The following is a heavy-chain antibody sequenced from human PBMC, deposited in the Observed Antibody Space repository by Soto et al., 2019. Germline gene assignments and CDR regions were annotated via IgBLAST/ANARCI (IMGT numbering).Heavy chain of an antibody. D-gene: IGHD3-9*01. J-gene: IGHJ4*02. CDR1: GFTLDKYT. CDR2: SFSSGGT. Sequence: PGGSLRLSCAAFGFTLDKYTMGWVRQAPGKGLEWVAESFSSGGTQYADSVEGRFTISRDNSRNMVFLQMNGLRVEDTALYYCARDREPDGIWTFDSWGQGALVTVSS. CDR3: ARDREPDGIWTFDS. V-gene: IGHV3-53*01.